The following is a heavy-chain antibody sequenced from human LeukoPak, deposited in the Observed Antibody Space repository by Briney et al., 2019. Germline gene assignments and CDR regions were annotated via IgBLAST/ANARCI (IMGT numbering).Heavy chain of an antibody. CDR3: AKDRGVQQWLGTPPYFDY. V-gene: IGHV3-23*01. D-gene: IGHD6-19*01. J-gene: IGHJ4*02. CDR1: GFTSSSYA. CDR2: ISGSGGST. Sequence: GGSLRLSCAASGFTSSSYAMSWVRQAPGKGLEWVSAISGSGGSTYYADSVKGRFTISRDNSKNTLYLQMNSLRAEDTAVYYCAKDRGVQQWLGTPPYFDYWGQGTLVTVSS.